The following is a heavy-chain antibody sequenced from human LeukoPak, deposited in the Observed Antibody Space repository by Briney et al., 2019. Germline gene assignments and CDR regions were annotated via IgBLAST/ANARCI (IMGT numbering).Heavy chain of an antibody. CDR2: IYHSGST. Sequence: SETLSLTCTVSGGSISSGGYYWSWIRQPPGKGLEWIGYIYHSGSTYYNPSLKSRVTISVDRSKNQFSLKLSSVTAADTAVYYCARPNWNDWYFDLWGRGTLVTVSS. CDR1: GGSISSGGYY. J-gene: IGHJ2*01. V-gene: IGHV4-30-2*02. D-gene: IGHD1-1*01. CDR3: ARPNWNDWYFDL.